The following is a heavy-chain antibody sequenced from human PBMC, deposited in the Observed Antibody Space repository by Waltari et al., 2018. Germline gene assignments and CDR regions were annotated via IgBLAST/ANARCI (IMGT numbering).Heavy chain of an antibody. J-gene: IGHJ4*02. CDR3: ARDGSSTYCDY. CDR1: GYSFTRSS. Sequence: QVQLVQSGAEVKKPGSSVKVSCKASGYSFTRSSISWVRQAPGQGLEWMGRVNPMSGTPKYAQRFQGRVTITADKATTTVYMELSSLTSDDTAVYYCARDGSSTYCDYWGQGTLVIVSS. D-gene: IGHD3-10*01. CDR2: VNPMSGTP. V-gene: IGHV1-69*08.